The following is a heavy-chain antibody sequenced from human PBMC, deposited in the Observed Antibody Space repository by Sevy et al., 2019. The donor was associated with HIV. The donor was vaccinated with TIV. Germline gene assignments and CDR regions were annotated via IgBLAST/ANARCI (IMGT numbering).Heavy chain of an antibody. CDR1: GYTFSNYW. CDR3: ARYPIVVVPAAEYYFDY. Sequence: GGSVRLSCKGSGYTFSNYWIGWVRQMPGKGLEWMGVIYPGDSVTRYSPSFQGQVTMSADKSTSTAYLQWSSLKTSDTAIYYCARYPIVVVPAAEYYFDYWGQGTLVTVSS. D-gene: IGHD2-2*01. V-gene: IGHV5-51*01. CDR2: IYPGDSVT. J-gene: IGHJ4*02.